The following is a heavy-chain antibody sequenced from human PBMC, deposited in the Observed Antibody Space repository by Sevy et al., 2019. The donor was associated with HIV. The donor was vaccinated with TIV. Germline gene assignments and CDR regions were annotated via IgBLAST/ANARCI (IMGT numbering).Heavy chain of an antibody. J-gene: IGHJ2*01. Sequence: SETLSLSCTVSGGSISSSSYYWGWIRQRPGKGLEWIGSIYYSGSAYYNPSLKSRVTISVDTSKNQFSLKLSSVTAADTAVYYCARLGVVVVPAATTGMSAAVSHWYFDLWGRGTLVTVSS. V-gene: IGHV4-39*01. CDR2: IYYSGSA. CDR3: ARLGVVVVPAATTGMSAAVSHWYFDL. CDR1: GGSISSSSYY. D-gene: IGHD2-2*01.